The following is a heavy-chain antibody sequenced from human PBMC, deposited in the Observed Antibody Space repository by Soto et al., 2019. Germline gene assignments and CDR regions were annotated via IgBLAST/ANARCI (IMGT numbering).Heavy chain of an antibody. CDR2: IYHSGSP. J-gene: IGHJ5*02. CDR1: GGSISNSNW. D-gene: IGHD3-10*01. CDR3: ARAQFYSGSGRYNNLMFDP. Sequence: SETLSLTCAVFGGSISNSNWWTWVRKPPGQGLEWIGNIYHSGSPSYNPSLKSRPTISIDMSNNQFSLKLSSVTAADTAVYYCARAQFYSGSGRYNNLMFDPWGQGIQVTVSS. V-gene: IGHV4-4*02.